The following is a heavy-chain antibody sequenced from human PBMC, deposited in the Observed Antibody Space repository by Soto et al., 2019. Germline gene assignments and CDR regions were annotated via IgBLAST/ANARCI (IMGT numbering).Heavy chain of an antibody. D-gene: IGHD2-21*02. CDR3: ARSVATAKWVGY. CDR2: IYHSGST. Sequence: SETLSLTCAVSGSSISSNNWWSWVRQPPGKGLEWIGEIYHSGSTNYNPSLKSRVTISVDTSKNQFSLKLSSVTAADTAVYYCARSVATAKWVGYWGQGTLVTVSS. CDR1: GSSISSNNW. V-gene: IGHV4-4*02. J-gene: IGHJ4*02.